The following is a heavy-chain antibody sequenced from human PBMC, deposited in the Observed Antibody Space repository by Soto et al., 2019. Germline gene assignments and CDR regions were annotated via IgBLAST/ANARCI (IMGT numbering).Heavy chain of an antibody. D-gene: IGHD3-10*01. CDR3: AREGGSGSYDYYGMDV. J-gene: IGHJ6*02. Sequence: QVQLVQSGAEVKKPGSSVKVSCKASGGTFSSYTISWVRQAPGQGLEWMGRIIPILGIANYAQKFQGRVTITADKSTSTAYMGLSSLRSEDTAVYYCAREGGSGSYDYYGMDVWGQGTTVTVSS. CDR1: GGTFSSYT. CDR2: IIPILGIA. V-gene: IGHV1-69*08.